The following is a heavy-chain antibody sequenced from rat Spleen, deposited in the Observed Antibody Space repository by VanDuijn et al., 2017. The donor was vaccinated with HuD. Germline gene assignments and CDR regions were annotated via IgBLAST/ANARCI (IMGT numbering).Heavy chain of an antibody. D-gene: IGHD1-4*01. CDR2: ISYDGSNT. J-gene: IGHJ2*01. Sequence: EVQLVESGGGLVQPGRSLKLSCAASGFTFSDYYMAWVRQAQTKGLEWVASISYDGSNTYYRDSVKGRFTISIDNTKSTLSLQVDSLRSEDTATYDCAREAGIPFHYFDYWGRGVMVTVSS. CDR3: AREAGIPFHYFDY. CDR1: GFTFSDYY. V-gene: IGHV5-7*01.